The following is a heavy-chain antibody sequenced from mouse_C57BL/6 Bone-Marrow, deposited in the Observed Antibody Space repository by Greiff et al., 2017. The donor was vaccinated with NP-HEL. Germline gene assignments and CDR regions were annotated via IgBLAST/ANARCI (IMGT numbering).Heavy chain of an antibody. CDR2: ISSGSSTI. Sequence: EVKLMESGGGLVKPGGSLKLSCAASGFTFSDYGMHWVRQAPEKGLEWVAYISSGSSTIYYADTVKGRFTISRDNAKNTLFLQMTSLRSEDTAMYYCARPPLDSSGLFAYWGQGTLVTVSA. CDR3: ARPPLDSSGLFAY. D-gene: IGHD3-2*02. CDR1: GFTFSDYG. V-gene: IGHV5-17*01. J-gene: IGHJ3*01.